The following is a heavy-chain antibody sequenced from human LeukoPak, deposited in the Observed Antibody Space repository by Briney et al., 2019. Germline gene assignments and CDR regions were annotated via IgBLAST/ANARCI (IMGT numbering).Heavy chain of an antibody. V-gene: IGHV3-23*01. CDR3: ARDSSGWSLDYYYGMDV. CDR2: ISGSGGST. Sequence: GGSLRLSCAASGFTFSSYAMSWVRQAPGKGLEWVSAISGSGGSTYYADSVKGQFTISRDNAKNSLYLQMNSLRAEDTAVYYCARDSSGWSLDYYYGMDVWGQGTTVTVSS. D-gene: IGHD6-19*01. CDR1: GFTFSSYA. J-gene: IGHJ6*02.